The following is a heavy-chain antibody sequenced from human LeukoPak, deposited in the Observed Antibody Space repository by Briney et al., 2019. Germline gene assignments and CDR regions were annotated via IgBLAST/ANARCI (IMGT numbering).Heavy chain of an antibody. Sequence: GGSLRLSCAASGFTFSSYAMSWVRQAPGKGLDWVSSITGTSTKTHYADSVKGRFTISRDNSKNTLYLQMTSLRAEDTAIYYCAKKVVVGATSPYSDFQDWGQGTLVTVSS. D-gene: IGHD1-26*01. J-gene: IGHJ1*01. V-gene: IGHV3-23*01. CDR1: GFTFSSYA. CDR3: AKKVVVGATSPYSDFQD. CDR2: ITGTSTKT.